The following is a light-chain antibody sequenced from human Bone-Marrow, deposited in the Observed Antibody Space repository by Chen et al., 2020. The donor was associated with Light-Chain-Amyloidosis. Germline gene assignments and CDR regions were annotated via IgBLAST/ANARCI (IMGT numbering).Light chain of an antibody. V-gene: IGLV2-14*01. CDR3: SSYTITNTLV. CDR1: SSDVGGDNH. CDR2: EVT. J-gene: IGLJ1*01. Sequence: QSALTQPASVSGSPGQSITISCTGTSSDVGGDNHVSWYQQHPDKAPKLMIYEVTNRPSWVPVSFSGSKSDNTASLTISGLQTEDEADYFCSSYTITNTLVFGSGTRVTVL.